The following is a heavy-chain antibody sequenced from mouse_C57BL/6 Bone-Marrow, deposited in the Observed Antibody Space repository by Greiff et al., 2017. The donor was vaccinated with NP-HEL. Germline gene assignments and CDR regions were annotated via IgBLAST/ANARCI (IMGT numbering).Heavy chain of an antibody. CDR2: IHPSDSDT. J-gene: IGHJ2*01. Sequence: VQLQQPGAELVKPGASVKVSCKASGYTFTSYWMHWVKQRPGQGLEWIGRIHPSDSDTNYNQKFKGKATLTVDKSSSTSYMQLCTLTSEDSAVYYCAISVLGRDYFYYWGQGTTLTVSS. D-gene: IGHD4-1*01. CDR1: GYTFTSYW. CDR3: AISVLGRDYFYY. V-gene: IGHV1-74*01.